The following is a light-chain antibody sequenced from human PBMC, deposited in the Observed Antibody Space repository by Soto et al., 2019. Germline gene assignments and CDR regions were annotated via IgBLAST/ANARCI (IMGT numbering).Light chain of an antibody. J-gene: IGKJ4*01. Sequence: DIQMTQSPSILSASVGDRVTITCRASQSIRSWLAWYQQKPGKAPKLLIYDAYSLESGVPSRFSGRRSGTEFTLTIAGLKPEDFATYDCQQYESYSPLTFGGGTKGEIK. CDR2: DAY. CDR1: QSIRSW. CDR3: QQYESYSPLT. V-gene: IGKV1-5*01.